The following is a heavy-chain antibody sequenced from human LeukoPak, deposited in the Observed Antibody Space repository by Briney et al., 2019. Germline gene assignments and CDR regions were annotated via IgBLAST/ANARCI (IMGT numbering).Heavy chain of an antibody. CDR3: TTDLSDYEFSSGYYYYMDV. V-gene: IGHV3-15*01. J-gene: IGHJ6*03. CDR1: AFTFSNAW. D-gene: IGHD3-3*01. CDR2: TITKIEGGTT. Sequence: KPARSLRLSCAPSAFTFSNAWMSWVRPAPGKLLEWVGCTITKIEGGTTAYAANVKGRFNISRDDSKNRLYLQMNSLKTEDTAVYYCTTDLSDYEFSSGYYYYMDVWGKGTPVTVSS.